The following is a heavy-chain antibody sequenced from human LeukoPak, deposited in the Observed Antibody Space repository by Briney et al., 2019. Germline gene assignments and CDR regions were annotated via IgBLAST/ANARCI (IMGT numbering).Heavy chain of an antibody. CDR1: GYTFTGYY. V-gene: IGHV1-2*02. J-gene: IGHJ4*02. CDR2: IDPNSGGT. CDR3: ASGEDGWLQFSPFDY. Sequence: RASVKVSCKASGYTFTGYYMHWVRQAPGQGLEWMGWIDPNSGGTNYAQKFQGRVTMTRDTSISTAYMELSRLRSDDTAVYYCASGEDGWLQFSPFDYWGQGTLVTVSS. D-gene: IGHD5-24*01.